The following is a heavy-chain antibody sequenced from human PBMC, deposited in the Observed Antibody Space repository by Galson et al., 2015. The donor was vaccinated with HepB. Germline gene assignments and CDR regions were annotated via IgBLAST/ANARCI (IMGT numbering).Heavy chain of an antibody. CDR1: GYTLTELS. V-gene: IGHV1-24*01. Sequence: SVKVSCKVSGYTLTELSLHWVRQAPGKGLEWMGGFDPEDGATIYAQKFQGRVTMTEDTSTDTAYMELSSLRSEDTAVYYCATDRSIAAAGTNWGQGTLVTVSS. CDR2: FDPEDGAT. CDR3: ATDRSIAAAGTN. J-gene: IGHJ4*02. D-gene: IGHD6-13*01.